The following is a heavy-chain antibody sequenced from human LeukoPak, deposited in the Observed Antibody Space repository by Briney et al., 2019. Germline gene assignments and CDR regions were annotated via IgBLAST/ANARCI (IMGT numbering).Heavy chain of an antibody. CDR3: ARGSAYGDTGSFDY. CDR2: IYYSGST. J-gene: IGHJ4*02. CDR1: GGSISSYY. D-gene: IGHD4-17*01. V-gene: IGHV4-59*01. Sequence: PSETLSLTCTVSGGSISSYYWSWIRQPPGKGLEWIGYIYYSGSTTYNPSLKSRVTISVDTSKNQFSLKLSSVTAADTAVYYCARGSAYGDTGSFDYWGQGTLVTVSS.